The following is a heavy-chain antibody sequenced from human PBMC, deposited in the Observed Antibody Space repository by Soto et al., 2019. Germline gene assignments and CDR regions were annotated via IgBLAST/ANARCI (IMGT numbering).Heavy chain of an antibody. J-gene: IGHJ5*02. CDR3: ARSPVGPSANHWFDP. V-gene: IGHV1-18*01. CDR2: ISAYNGNT. D-gene: IGHD1-26*01. Sequence: ASVKVSCKASGYTFTSYGISWVRQAPGQGLEWMGWISAYNGNTNYAQKLQGRVTMTTDTSTSTAYMELRSLRSDDTAVYYCARSPVGPSANHWFDPWGQGTLVTVSS. CDR1: GYTFTSYG.